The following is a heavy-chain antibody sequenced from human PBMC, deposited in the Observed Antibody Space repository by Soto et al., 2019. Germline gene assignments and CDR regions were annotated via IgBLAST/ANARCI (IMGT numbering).Heavy chain of an antibody. CDR2: INAGNGNT. D-gene: IGHD5-18*01. J-gene: IGHJ4*02. CDR1: GYTFTSYA. V-gene: IGHV1-3*01. CDR3: ARGWLLTLLDY. Sequence: ASVKVSCKASGYTFTSYAMHWVRQAPGQRLEWMGWINAGNGNTKYSRKFQGRVTITRDTSASTAYMELSSLRSEDTAVYYCARGWLLTLLDYWGQGTLVTVSS.